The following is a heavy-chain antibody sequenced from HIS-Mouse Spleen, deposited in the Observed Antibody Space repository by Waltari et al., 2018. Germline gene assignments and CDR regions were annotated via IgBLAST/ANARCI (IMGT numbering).Heavy chain of an antibody. V-gene: IGHV1-2*02. J-gene: IGHJ4*02. D-gene: IGHD3-16*01. CDR2: NNPHRGGT. CDR3: ARVSSGGSDFDY. Sequence: QVQLVQSGAEVKKPGASVKVSCKASGYTFTGYYMHWVRQAPGQGLEWKEGNNPHRGGTKYAQKFKGRVNMTRDTSISTAYMELSRLRSDDTAVYYCARVSSGGSDFDYWGQGTLVTVSS. CDR1: GYTFTGYY.